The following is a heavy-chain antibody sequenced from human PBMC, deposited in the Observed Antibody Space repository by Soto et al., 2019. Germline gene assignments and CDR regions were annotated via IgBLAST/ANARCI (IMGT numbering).Heavy chain of an antibody. CDR3: ARAGTLRYDSIGYYPIDAFDV. D-gene: IGHD3-22*01. Sequence: QVQLVQSGAEVKKPGSSVKVSCKASGGTISSYTISWVRQAPGQGHEWMGRIIPILGIANYAQKFQGRVTITADKSASTADRERSSLISEETAGYYCARAGTLRYDSIGYYPIDAFDVWGQGTMVTVSS. V-gene: IGHV1-69*02. CDR2: IIPILGIA. J-gene: IGHJ3*01. CDR1: GGTISSYT.